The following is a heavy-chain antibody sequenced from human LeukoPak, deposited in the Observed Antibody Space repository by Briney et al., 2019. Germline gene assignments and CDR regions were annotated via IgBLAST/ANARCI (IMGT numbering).Heavy chain of an antibody. CDR2: ISWNSGSI. CDR3: ARNYYGSGRHFDY. D-gene: IGHD3-10*01. V-gene: IGHV3-9*01. J-gene: IGHJ4*02. CDR1: GFAFDDYA. Sequence: PGGSLRLSCEAPGFAFDDYAIHWVRQAPGKGLEWISGISWNSGSIGYADSVKGRFTISRDNAKNSLYLQMNSLRAEDTAVYYCARNYYGSGRHFDYWGQGTLVTASS.